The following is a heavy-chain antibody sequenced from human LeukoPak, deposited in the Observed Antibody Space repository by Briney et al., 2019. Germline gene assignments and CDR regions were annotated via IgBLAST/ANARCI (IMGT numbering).Heavy chain of an antibody. V-gene: IGHV1-69*05. CDR3: ARDSNGDYGFDY. CDR1: GGTFSSYA. CDR2: IIPIFGTA. D-gene: IGHD4-17*01. Sequence: SVKVSCKASGGTFSSYAISWVRQAPGQGLEWMGGIIPIFGTANYAQKFQGRVTITTDESTSTAYMELSSLRSEDTAVYYFARDSNGDYGFDYWGQGTLVTVSS. J-gene: IGHJ4*02.